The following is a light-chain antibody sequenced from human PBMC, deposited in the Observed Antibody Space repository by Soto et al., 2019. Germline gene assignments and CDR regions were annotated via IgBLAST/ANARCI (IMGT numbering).Light chain of an antibody. CDR2: GAS. CDR1: QSISSN. CDR3: QQNNNWPPLFT. V-gene: IGKV3-15*01. Sequence: EIVVTQSPATLSVSPGERATLSCRASQSISSNLAWYQQKPGQAPRLLIYGASTRATGIPARFSGSGSGTEFTLTISSLQSEDFAVYYCQQNNNWPPLFTFGPGTKVDIK. J-gene: IGKJ3*01.